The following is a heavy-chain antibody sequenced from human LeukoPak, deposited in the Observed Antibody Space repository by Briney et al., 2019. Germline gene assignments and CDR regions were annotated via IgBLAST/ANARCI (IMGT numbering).Heavy chain of an antibody. CDR3: ARPRSGYYPLDY. J-gene: IGHJ4*02. CDR1: GYSFTSSW. V-gene: IGHV5-51*01. D-gene: IGHD3-3*01. Sequence: GESLKISCKASGYSFTSSWIGWVRQMPGKGLEWMGVIYPDDSDIRYSPSFEGQVTISADKSISTAYLQWSSLKAADTAMYYCARPRSGYYPLDYRGQGTLVTVSS. CDR2: IYPDDSDI.